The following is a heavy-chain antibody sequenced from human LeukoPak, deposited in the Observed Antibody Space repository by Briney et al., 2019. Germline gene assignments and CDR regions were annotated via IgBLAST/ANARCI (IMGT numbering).Heavy chain of an antibody. CDR1: GFTFSSYA. V-gene: IGHV3-30-3*01. CDR2: ISYDGSNK. D-gene: IGHD3-3*01. Sequence: GGSLRLSCAAFGFTFSSYAMHWVRQAPGKGLEWVAVISYDGSNKYYADSVKGRFTISRDNAKNSLYLQMNSLRAEDTAVYYCARDHALSLEWLFGPRGDYYFDYWGQGTLVTVSS. CDR3: ARDHALSLEWLFGPRGDYYFDY. J-gene: IGHJ4*02.